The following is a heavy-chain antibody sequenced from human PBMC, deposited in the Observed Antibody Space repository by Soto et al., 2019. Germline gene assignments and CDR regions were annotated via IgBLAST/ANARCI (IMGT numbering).Heavy chain of an antibody. CDR1: GFTFSSHA. J-gene: IGHJ4*02. D-gene: IGHD2-15*01. Sequence: EVQLLESGGGLVQPGGALRLSCAASGFTFSSHAMSWVRPAPGKGLEWISSISAGSEGAYYADSVKGRLTISRDNSNNTLYLQMNSLRAEDTAVYYCARDLWWYLHWGQGTLVTVSS. V-gene: IGHV3-23*01. CDR3: ARDLWWYLH. CDR2: ISAGSEGA.